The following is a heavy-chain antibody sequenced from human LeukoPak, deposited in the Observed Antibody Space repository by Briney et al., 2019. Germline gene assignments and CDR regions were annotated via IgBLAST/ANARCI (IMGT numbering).Heavy chain of an antibody. J-gene: IGHJ4*02. Sequence: ASVKASCKASGYTFTSYYMHWVRQAPGQGLEWMGIINPSGGSTSYAQKFQGRVTMTRDTSISTAYMELSRLRSDDTAVYYCARGKDSSGYYFPPGDYWGQGTLVTVSS. CDR3: ARGKDSSGYYFPPGDY. V-gene: IGHV1-46*01. D-gene: IGHD3-22*01. CDR2: INPSGGST. CDR1: GYTFTSYY.